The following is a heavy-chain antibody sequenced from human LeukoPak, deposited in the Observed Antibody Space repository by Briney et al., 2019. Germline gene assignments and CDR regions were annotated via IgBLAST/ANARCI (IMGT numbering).Heavy chain of an antibody. D-gene: IGHD3-22*01. J-gene: IGHJ4*02. CDR2: ISIDGTET. V-gene: IGHV3-74*01. Sequence: GGSLRLSCGASGFSIGASWMHWVRQAPGKGLVWISRISIDGTETIYGDSVKGRFIISRDNAKNTLYVQVNSLGTEDTAAYYCAKGSYYDSSGSFYFDYWGQGTLVTVSS. CDR3: AKGSYYDSSGSFYFDY. CDR1: GFSIGASW.